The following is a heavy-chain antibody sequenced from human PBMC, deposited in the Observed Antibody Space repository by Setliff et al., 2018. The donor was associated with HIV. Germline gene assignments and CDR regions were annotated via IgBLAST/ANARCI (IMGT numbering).Heavy chain of an antibody. CDR2: IGPYNGRT. D-gene: IGHD3-22*01. Sequence: ASVKVSCKAAGYLFIADGMRWVRRAPGQGLEWMGWIGPYNGRTEYAQEFQGRVTITTDTSASTAYMELNSLSSEDTAVYYCARHQAPYYGSSGYNPTWYFDLWGRGTLVTVSS. CDR3: ARHQAPYYGSSGYNPTWYFDL. CDR1: GYLFIADG. J-gene: IGHJ2*01. V-gene: IGHV1-18*01.